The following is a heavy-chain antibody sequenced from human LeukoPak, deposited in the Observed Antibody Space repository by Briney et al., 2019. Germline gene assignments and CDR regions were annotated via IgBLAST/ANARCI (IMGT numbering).Heavy chain of an antibody. D-gene: IGHD3-22*01. Sequence: PSETLSLTCTVSGGSIGGYFWTWIRQPPGKGLEWIGHIYYTGNTNYDPSLTNRVSISVDTSKNQFSLKLTSVTSADTAKYYCARVRDYYYDNCGYYDYWGQGTLVTVSS. CDR1: GGSIGGYF. V-gene: IGHV4-59*01. CDR2: IYYTGNT. CDR3: ARVRDYYYDNCGYYDY. J-gene: IGHJ4*02.